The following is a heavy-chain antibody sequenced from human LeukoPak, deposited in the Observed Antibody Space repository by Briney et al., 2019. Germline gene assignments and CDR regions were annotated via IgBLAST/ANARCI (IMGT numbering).Heavy chain of an antibody. J-gene: IGHJ6*02. CDR3: ASLRGMDV. Sequence: GGSLRLSCAASGFTVSTNYMSWVRQAPGKGLEWVSVIFGGGGTSYADSVEGRFTVSRDNSKNTLYLQMNSLRAEDTAVYYCASLRGMDVWGQGTTVTDSS. CDR2: IFGGGGT. CDR1: GFTVSTNY. V-gene: IGHV3-66*01.